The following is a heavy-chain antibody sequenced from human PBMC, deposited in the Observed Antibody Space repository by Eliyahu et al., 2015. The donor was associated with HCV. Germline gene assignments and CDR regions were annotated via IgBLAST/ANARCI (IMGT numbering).Heavy chain of an antibody. J-gene: IGHJ4*02. CDR2: IYYSGST. CDR1: GGSISSSSYY. Sequence: QLQLQESGPGLVKPSETLSLTCTVSGGSISSSSYYWGWXRQPPGKGLEWIGSIYYSGSTYXNPSLKSRVTISVDTSKNQFSLKLSSVTAADTAVYYCASYEVGAGTMGFDYWGQGTLVTVSS. D-gene: IGHD6-13*01. V-gene: IGHV4-39*01. CDR3: ASYEVGAGTMGFDY.